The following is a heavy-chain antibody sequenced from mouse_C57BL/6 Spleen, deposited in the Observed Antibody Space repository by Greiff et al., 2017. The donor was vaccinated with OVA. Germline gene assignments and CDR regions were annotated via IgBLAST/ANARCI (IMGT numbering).Heavy chain of an antibody. D-gene: IGHD2-4*01. J-gene: IGHJ4*01. CDR3: AREGYDYDGAMDY. CDR1: GYTFTSYT. Sequence: VKLMESGAELVRPGASVKMSCKASGYTFTSYTMHWVKQRPGQGLEWIGYINPSSGYTKYNQKFKDKATLTADKSSSTAYMQLSSLTSEDSAVYYCAREGYDYDGAMDYWGQGTSVTVSS. CDR2: INPSSGYT. V-gene: IGHV1-4*01.